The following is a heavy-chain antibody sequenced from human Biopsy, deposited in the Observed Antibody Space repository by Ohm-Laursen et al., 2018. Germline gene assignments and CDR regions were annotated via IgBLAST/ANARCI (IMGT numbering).Heavy chain of an antibody. CDR2: IWYDGSNK. CDR1: GFIFSSYG. V-gene: IGHV3-33*01. CDR3: ARDSTINTVTTADY. Sequence: SLRLSCSASGFIFSSYGIHWVRQAPGKGLGWLAVIWYDGSNKYYGDSVQGRFTISRDNSKNTVYLQMNSLRAEDTAIYYCARDSTINTVTTADYWGQGTLVTVSS. D-gene: IGHD4-11*01. J-gene: IGHJ4*02.